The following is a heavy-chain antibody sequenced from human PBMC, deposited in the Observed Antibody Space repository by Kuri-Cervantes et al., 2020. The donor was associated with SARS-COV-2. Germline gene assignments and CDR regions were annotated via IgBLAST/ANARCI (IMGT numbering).Heavy chain of an antibody. CDR1: GFTFSNYA. Sequence: SCSVSGFTFSNYAMHWVRPAPGKGLEWVAVISDDGSNKFYADSVKGRFTISRDNSKNTLYLQMNSLRAEDTAVYYCARGCAWELLCAFDFWGQGTLVTVSS. J-gene: IGHJ3*01. D-gene: IGHD1-26*01. CDR2: ISDDGSNK. CDR3: ARGCAWELLCAFDF. V-gene: IGHV3-30-3*01.